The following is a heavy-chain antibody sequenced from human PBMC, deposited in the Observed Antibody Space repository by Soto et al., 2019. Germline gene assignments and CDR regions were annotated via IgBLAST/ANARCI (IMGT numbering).Heavy chain of an antibody. CDR1: GYTFTGYY. Sequence: GASVKVSCKASGYTFTGYYMHWVRQAPGQGLEWMGWINPNSGGTNYAQKFQGRVAMTRDTSISTAYMELSRLRSDDTAVYYCARDSVKGGRYYYYYGMDVWGQGTTVTVS. J-gene: IGHJ6*02. V-gene: IGHV1-2*02. CDR2: INPNSGGT. D-gene: IGHD1-26*01. CDR3: ARDSVKGGRYYYYYGMDV.